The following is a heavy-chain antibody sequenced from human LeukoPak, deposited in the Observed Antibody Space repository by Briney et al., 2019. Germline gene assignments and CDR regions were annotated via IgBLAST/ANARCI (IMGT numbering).Heavy chain of an antibody. Sequence: GGSLRLSCTASGLSVRNEYMSWVCQTPGKGLEWVAVMFSGGYTSYADSVKGRFTLSRDNSENILYLQMDNLRVEDTAIYYCTRDTGASAAGTIVADASDIWGQGIMVTVSS. J-gene: IGHJ3*02. CDR1: GLSVRNEY. CDR2: MFSGGYT. CDR3: TRDTGASAAGTIVADASDI. V-gene: IGHV3-53*01. D-gene: IGHD1-1*01.